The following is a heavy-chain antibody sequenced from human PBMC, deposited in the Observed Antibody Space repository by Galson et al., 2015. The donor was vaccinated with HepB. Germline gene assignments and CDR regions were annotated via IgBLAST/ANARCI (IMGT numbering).Heavy chain of an antibody. CDR3: ARNGYCTKDGCYSLDY. J-gene: IGHJ4*02. CDR1: GFTFSSYA. Sequence: SLRLSCAASGFTFSSYAMHWVRQAPGKGLEWVAVTSYDGSNKYYADSVKGRFTISRDNAKNSLFLQMGSLRVEDTAVYYCARNGYCTKDGCYSLDYWGRGTLVTVSS. V-gene: IGHV3-30*07. CDR2: TSYDGSNK. D-gene: IGHD2-15*01.